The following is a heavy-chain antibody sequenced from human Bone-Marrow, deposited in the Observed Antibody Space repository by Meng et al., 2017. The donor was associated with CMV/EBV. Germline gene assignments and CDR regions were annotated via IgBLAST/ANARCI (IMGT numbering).Heavy chain of an antibody. J-gene: IGHJ4*02. CDR2: INPNSGGT. D-gene: IGHD2-2*01. CDR3: ARERGHCSSTSCPPIDC. V-gene: IGHV1-2*02. CDR1: GYTFTSYD. Sequence: ASVKVSCKASGYTFTSYDMSWVRQAPGQGLEWMGWINPNSGGTNYAQKFQGRVTMTRDTSISTAYMELSRLRSDDTAVYYCARERGHCSSTSCPPIDCWGQGTLVTVSS.